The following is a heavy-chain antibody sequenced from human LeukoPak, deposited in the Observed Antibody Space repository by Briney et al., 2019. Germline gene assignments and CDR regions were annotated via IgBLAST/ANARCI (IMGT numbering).Heavy chain of an antibody. CDR3: ATVLRYFDWLLYEGDY. J-gene: IGHJ4*02. CDR2: IGTSTSYI. CDR1: GFTFSSYW. V-gene: IGHV3-21*01. D-gene: IGHD3-9*01. Sequence: GGSLRLSCAASGFTFSSYWMSWVRQAPGKGLEWVSSIGTSTSYIYYADSVKGRFTISRDNAKNSLYLQMNSLRAEDTAVYYCATVLRYFDWLLYEGDYWGQGTLVTVSS.